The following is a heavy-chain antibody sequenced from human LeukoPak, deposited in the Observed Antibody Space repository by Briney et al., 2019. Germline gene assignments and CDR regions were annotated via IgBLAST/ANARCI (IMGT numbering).Heavy chain of an antibody. J-gene: IGHJ6*02. V-gene: IGHV1-69*04. D-gene: IGHD3-22*01. CDR1: GGTFGSSA. Sequence: SSVKVSCKASGGTFGSSAISWVRQAPGQGLEWMGRIIPILATANYAQKFQGRVTITADKSTSTAYMELTSLRSEDTAIYYCARTYYYDSSGPYYYGMDVWGQGTTVTVSS. CDR2: IIPILATA. CDR3: ARTYYYDSSGPYYYGMDV.